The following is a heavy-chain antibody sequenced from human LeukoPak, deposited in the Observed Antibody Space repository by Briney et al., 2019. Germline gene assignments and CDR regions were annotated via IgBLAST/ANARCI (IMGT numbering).Heavy chain of an antibody. Sequence: GGSLRLSCAAPGFTFDECAMNWVRQAPGKGLEWVSLISGDGGVTYYADSVKGRFTISGDNSKNSVNLQLNSLRLEATAMYYCAKSVSPPDASDIWGQGTMVTVSS. CDR3: AKSVSPPDASDI. CDR1: GFTFDECA. J-gene: IGHJ3*02. CDR2: ISGDGGVT. V-gene: IGHV3-43*02.